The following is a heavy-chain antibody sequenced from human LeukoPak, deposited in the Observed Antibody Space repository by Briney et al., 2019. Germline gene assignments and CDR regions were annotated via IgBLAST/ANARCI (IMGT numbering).Heavy chain of an antibody. CDR2: INSANGNT. D-gene: IGHD3-3*01. J-gene: IGHJ6*02. CDR3: AKDGRILVADYYQRKDV. V-gene: IGHV1-3*04. CDR1: GYTFANYA. Sequence: GASVKVSCKASGYTFANYAMHWVRQAPGQSLEWMGWINSANGNTKYSQKFQGRVTITRDTSASTAYMELSSLRSEDTAVYYCAKDGRILVADYYQRKDVWGQRTKGTGS.